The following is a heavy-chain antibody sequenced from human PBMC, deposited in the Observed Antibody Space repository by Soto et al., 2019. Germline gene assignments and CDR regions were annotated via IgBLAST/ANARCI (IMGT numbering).Heavy chain of an antibody. CDR1: GGSISSSSYY. V-gene: IGHV4-39*01. J-gene: IGHJ3*02. D-gene: IGHD3-22*01. CDR3: ARKGGYRDAFDI. Sequence: QLQLQESGPGLVKPSETLSLTCTVSGGSISSSSYYWGWIRQPPGKGLEWIGSIYYSGSTYYNPSLKSRVTISVDTSKNQFSLKLSSVTAADTAVYYCARKGGYRDAFDIWGQGTMVTVSS. CDR2: IYYSGST.